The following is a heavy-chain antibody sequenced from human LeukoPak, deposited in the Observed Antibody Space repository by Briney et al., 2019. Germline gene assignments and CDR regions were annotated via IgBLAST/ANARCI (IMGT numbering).Heavy chain of an antibody. CDR1: GYTLTELS. J-gene: IGHJ4*02. CDR2: INPSGGST. CDR3: ARDHPAAGAFDY. D-gene: IGHD6-13*01. Sequence: ASVKVSCKVSGYTLTELSMHWVRQAPGQGLEWMGIINPSGGSTSYAQKFQGRVTMTRDTSTSTVYMELSSLRSEDTAVYYCARDHPAAGAFDYWGQGTLVTVSS. V-gene: IGHV1-46*01.